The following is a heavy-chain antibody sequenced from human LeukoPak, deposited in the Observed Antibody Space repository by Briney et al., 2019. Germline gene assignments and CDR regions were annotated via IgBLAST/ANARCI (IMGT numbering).Heavy chain of an antibody. V-gene: IGHV1-69*13. CDR1: GYIFTGYF. J-gene: IGHJ5*02. CDR2: IIPIFATA. D-gene: IGHD3-10*01. CDR3: ARDLRGGWFDP. Sequence: GASVKVSCKASGYIFTGYFIHWVRQAPGQGLEWMGGIIPIFATANYAQKFQGRVTITADEFTSTAYMELSSLRSEDTAVYYCARDLRGGWFDPWGQGTLVTVSS.